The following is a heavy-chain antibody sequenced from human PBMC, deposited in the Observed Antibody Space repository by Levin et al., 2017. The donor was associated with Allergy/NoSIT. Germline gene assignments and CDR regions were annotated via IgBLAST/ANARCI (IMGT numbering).Heavy chain of an antibody. J-gene: IGHJ4*02. CDR1: GYTFTGYY. CDR3: AREVAGSYSHFDY. V-gene: IGHV1-2*02. Sequence: SCKASGYTFTGYYMHWVRQAPGQGLEWMGWINPNSGGTNYAQKFQGRVTMTRDTSISTAYMELSRLRSDDTAVYYCAREVAGSYSHFDYWGQGTLVTVSS. D-gene: IGHD3-10*01. CDR2: INPNSGGT.